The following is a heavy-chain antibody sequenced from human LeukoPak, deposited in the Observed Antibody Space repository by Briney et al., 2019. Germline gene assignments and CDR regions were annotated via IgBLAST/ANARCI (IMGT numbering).Heavy chain of an antibody. CDR3: ARIPPIVGATEVYFDY. D-gene: IGHD1-26*01. J-gene: IGHJ4*02. V-gene: IGHV1-18*01. Sequence: ASVKVSCKASGYTFTSYGISWVRQAPGQGLEWMEWISAYNGNTNYAQKLQGRVTMTTDTSTSTAYMELSSLRSEDTAVYYCARIPPIVGATEVYFDYWGQGTLVTVSS. CDR1: GYTFTSYG. CDR2: ISAYNGNT.